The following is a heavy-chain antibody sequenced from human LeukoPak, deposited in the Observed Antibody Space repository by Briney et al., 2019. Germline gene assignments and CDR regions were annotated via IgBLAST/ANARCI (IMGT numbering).Heavy chain of an antibody. J-gene: IGHJ5*02. D-gene: IGHD6-19*01. Sequence: GGSLRLSCAASGFSFSDYAIHWVRQAPGKGLEWVALISYDETNKYYADSVKGRFTISRDNSKNTVFLQMNSLRPEDTAVYYCAKDAYSSGPNWFDPWGQGTLVAVSS. CDR1: GFSFSDYA. V-gene: IGHV3-30*18. CDR3: AKDAYSSGPNWFDP. CDR2: ISYDETNK.